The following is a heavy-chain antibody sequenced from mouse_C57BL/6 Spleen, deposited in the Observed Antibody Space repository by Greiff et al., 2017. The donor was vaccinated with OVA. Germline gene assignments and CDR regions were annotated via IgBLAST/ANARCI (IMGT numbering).Heavy chain of an antibody. D-gene: IGHD4-1*01. V-gene: IGHV1-50*01. CDR1: GYTFTSYW. Sequence: VQLQQSGAELVKPEASVKLSCKASGYTFTSYWMQWVKQRPGQGLEWIGEIDPSDSYTNYNQKFKGKATLTVDTSSSTAYMQLSSLTSEDSAVYYCARWDYYFDYWGQGTTLTVSS. J-gene: IGHJ2*01. CDR3: ARWDYYFDY. CDR2: IDPSDSYT.